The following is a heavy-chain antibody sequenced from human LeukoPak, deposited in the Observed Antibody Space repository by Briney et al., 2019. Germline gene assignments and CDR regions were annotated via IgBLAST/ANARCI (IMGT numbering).Heavy chain of an antibody. CDR1: GFTFSSYG. J-gene: IGHJ4*01. V-gene: IGHV3-21*01. Sequence: GGSLRLSCAASGFTFSSYGMNWVRQAPGKGLEWVSSISGTSTYIYYADSVKGRFTISRDNAKNSLYLQMNSLRAEDTAVYYCVCWASGLFSPFDYWGQEPWSPSPQ. D-gene: IGHD2-21*01. CDR3: VCWASGLFSPFDY. CDR2: ISGTSTYI.